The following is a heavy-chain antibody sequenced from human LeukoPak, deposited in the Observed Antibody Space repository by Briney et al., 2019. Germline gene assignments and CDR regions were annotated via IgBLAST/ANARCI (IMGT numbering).Heavy chain of an antibody. CDR2: INHSGST. J-gene: IGHJ4*02. Sequence: SETLSLTCAVYGGSFSGYYWSWIRQPPGKGLEWIGEINHSGSTNYNPSLKSRVTISVDTSKNQFSLKLSSVTAADTAVYYCARLLRYTALIDYWGQGTLVTVSS. CDR3: ARLLRYTALIDY. V-gene: IGHV4-34*01. D-gene: IGHD2-2*02. CDR1: GGSFSGYY.